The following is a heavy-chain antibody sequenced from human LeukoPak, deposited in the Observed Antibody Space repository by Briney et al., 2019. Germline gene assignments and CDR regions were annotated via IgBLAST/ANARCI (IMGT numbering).Heavy chain of an antibody. J-gene: IGHJ3*02. D-gene: IGHD3-22*01. Sequence: ASLKVSCKASGYTFTSYGISWVRQAPGQALEWMGWISAYNGNTNYAQKLQGRVTMTTDTSTSTAYMELRSLRSDDTAVYYCARAPTYYYDSSGHPNAFDIWGQGTMVTVSS. CDR2: ISAYNGNT. V-gene: IGHV1-18*01. CDR3: ARAPTYYYDSSGHPNAFDI. CDR1: GYTFTSYG.